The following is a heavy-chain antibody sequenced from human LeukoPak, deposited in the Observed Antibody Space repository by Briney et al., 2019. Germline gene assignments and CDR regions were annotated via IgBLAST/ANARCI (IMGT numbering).Heavy chain of an antibody. V-gene: IGHV3-23*01. CDR1: EFTFSSYA. J-gene: IGHJ3*02. D-gene: IGHD5-18*01. CDR3: AKVARSGYGYSFDYWGAFDI. Sequence: GGSLRLSCAASEFTFSSYAMSWVRQAPGKGLEWVSVISGSGGSAYSADSVKGRFTISRDNSENTLYLQLDSLRAEDTAVYYCAKVARSGYGYSFDYWGAFDIWGQGTMVTVSS. CDR2: ISGSGGSA.